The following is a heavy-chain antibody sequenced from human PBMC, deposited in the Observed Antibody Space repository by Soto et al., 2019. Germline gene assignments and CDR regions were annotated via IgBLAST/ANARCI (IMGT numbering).Heavy chain of an antibody. CDR2: IYTGGST. Sequence: EVQLVETGGGLIQPGGSLRLSCTTSGFTVGSSYMSWVRKAPGRGLEWVSVIYTGGSTYYADSVKGRFTISRDNSKNTLYLQMHSLRAEDTALYYCARVSTTAKTFEYWGQGTLVTVSS. V-gene: IGHV3-53*02. J-gene: IGHJ4*02. CDR3: ARVSTTAKTFEY. CDR1: GFTVGSSY.